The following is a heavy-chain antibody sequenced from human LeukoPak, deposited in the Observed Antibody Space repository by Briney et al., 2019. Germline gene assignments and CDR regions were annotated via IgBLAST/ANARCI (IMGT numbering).Heavy chain of an antibody. CDR1: GFTFSSYA. V-gene: IGHV3-23*01. J-gene: IGHJ4*02. D-gene: IGHD5-12*01. CDR3: AKDHPYLDIVATTFDY. Sequence: QPGGSLRLSCAASGFTFSSYAMSWVRQAPGKGLEWVSAISGSGGSTYYADSVKGRFTISRDNSKNTLYLQMNSLRAEDTAVYYCAKDHPYLDIVATTFDYWGQGTLVTVSS. CDR2: ISGSGGST.